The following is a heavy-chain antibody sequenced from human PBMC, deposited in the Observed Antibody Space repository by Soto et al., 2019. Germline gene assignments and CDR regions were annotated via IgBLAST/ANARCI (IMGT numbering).Heavy chain of an antibody. J-gene: IGHJ6*02. CDR3: ARIRFLEWGYYYYGMDV. CDR1: GFTFSSYW. Sequence: GGSLRLSCAASGFTFSSYWMHWVRQAPGKGLVWVSRINSDGSSTSYADSVKGRFTISRDNAKNTLYLQMNSLRAEDTAVYYCARIRFLEWGYYYYGMDVWGQGTTVTVSS. CDR2: INSDGSST. D-gene: IGHD3-3*01. V-gene: IGHV3-74*01.